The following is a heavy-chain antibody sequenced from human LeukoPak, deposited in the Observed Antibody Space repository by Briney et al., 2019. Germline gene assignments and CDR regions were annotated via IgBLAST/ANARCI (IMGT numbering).Heavy chain of an antibody. CDR1: GGTLSSYA. V-gene: IGHV1-69*05. CDR2: IIPIFGTA. D-gene: IGHD2-2*01. CDR3: ARGGEYGVVPAAQYDY. Sequence: SVKVSCKASGGTLSSYAISWVRQAPGQGLEWMGGIIPIFGTANYAQKFQGRVTITTDESTSTAYMELSSLRSEDTAVYYCARGGEYGVVPAAQYDYWGQGTLVTVSS. J-gene: IGHJ4*02.